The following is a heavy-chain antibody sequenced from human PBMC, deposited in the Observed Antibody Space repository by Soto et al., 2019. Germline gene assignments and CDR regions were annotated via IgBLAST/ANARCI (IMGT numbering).Heavy chain of an antibody. V-gene: IGHV3-74*01. CDR1: GFTFSSFW. CDR3: VRDEPVYGLDV. CDR2: INSEGTDS. Sequence: EVQLVESGGTSVQPGGSLRLSCAASGFTFSSFWMHWVRRTPGKGLVWVSHINSEGTDSTDADSVKGRVTSSRDNAENTLYLQMHSLRAEDTAVEYCVRDEPVYGLDVWGQGTTVTVSS. J-gene: IGHJ6*02.